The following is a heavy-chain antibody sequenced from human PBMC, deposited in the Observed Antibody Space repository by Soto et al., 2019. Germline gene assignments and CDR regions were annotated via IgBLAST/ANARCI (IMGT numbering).Heavy chain of an antibody. J-gene: IGHJ6*02. CDR1: GGTFSSYA. D-gene: IGHD5-18*01. CDR3: ARVDTAMVPGYYYGMDV. CDR2: IIPIFGTA. V-gene: IGHV1-69*13. Sequence: GASVKVSCKASGGTFSSYAISWVRQAPGQGLEWMGGIIPIFGTANYAQKFQGRVTITADESTSTAYMELSSLRSEDTAVYYCARVDTAMVPGYYYGMDVWGQGTTVTVSS.